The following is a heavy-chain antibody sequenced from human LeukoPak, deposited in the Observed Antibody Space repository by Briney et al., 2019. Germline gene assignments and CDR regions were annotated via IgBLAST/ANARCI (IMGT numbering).Heavy chain of an antibody. J-gene: IGHJ4*02. V-gene: IGHV3-23*01. D-gene: IGHD5-24*01. CDR3: ARQGMATMDFDY. CDR1: GFTFSSYA. CDR2: ISGSGGST. Sequence: PGGSLRLSCAASGFTFSSYAMSWVRQAPGKGLEWVSAISGSGGSTYYADSVKGRFTISRDNAKNSLYLQMNSLRAEDTAVYYCARQGMATMDFDYWGQGTLVTVSS.